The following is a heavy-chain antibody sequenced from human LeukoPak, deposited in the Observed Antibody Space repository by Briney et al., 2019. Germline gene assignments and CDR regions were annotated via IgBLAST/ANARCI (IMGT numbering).Heavy chain of an antibody. CDR3: VYYPTPAVYGLYV. D-gene: IGHD3-10*01. V-gene: IGHV3-74*01. Sequence: GGSLRLSCAASGITFSSYWMHWVRQGPGKGLVWVSRINSDGSNTTYADSVKGRFTISRDNAKNTLYLQVNSLRAEDTAVYYCVYYPTPAVYGLYVWGQGTTVTVSS. CDR1: GITFSSYW. CDR2: INSDGSNT. J-gene: IGHJ6*02.